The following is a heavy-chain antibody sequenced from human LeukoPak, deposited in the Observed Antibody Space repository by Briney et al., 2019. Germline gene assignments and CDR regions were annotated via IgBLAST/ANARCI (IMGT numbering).Heavy chain of an antibody. CDR2: ISYTGST. CDR3: ARHEGTWTFDY. J-gene: IGHJ4*02. Sequence: PETLSLTCSVSGASISSYYWSWIRQPPGRGLEWLGYISYTGSTNYNPSLKSRLTISVDTSKNQLSLNLTTVTAADTDVYYCARHEGTWTFDYWGQGALVTVSS. CDR1: GASISSYY. D-gene: IGHD1-1*01. V-gene: IGHV4-59*08.